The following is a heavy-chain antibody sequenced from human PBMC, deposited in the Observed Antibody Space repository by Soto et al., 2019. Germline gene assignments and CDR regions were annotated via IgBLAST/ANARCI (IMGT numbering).Heavy chain of an antibody. J-gene: IGHJ4*02. CDR3: ARDREGGYALEY. Sequence: EVQLVESGGGLVHPGGSLRLSCAGSGFTFSSHWMSWVRQAPGKGLEWVANIKQDGGEKYYMDSVRGRFTISRDKAKNSLYLKMTSLRVEDTAVYYCARDREGGYALEYWGQGTLVTVSS. D-gene: IGHD5-12*01. CDR1: GFTFSSHW. CDR2: IKQDGGEK. V-gene: IGHV3-7*01.